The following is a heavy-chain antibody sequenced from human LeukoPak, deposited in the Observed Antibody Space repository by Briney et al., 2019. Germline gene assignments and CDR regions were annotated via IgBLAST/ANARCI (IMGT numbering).Heavy chain of an antibody. CDR2: ISSSSSYI. CDR1: GSTFSSYS. V-gene: IGHV3-21*01. CDR3: ARDMGYCSGGSCYAYFDY. J-gene: IGHJ4*02. D-gene: IGHD2-15*01. Sequence: GGSLRLSCAASGSTFSSYSMNWVRQAPGKGLEWVSSISSSSSYIYYADSVKGRFTISRDNAKNSLYLQMNSLRAEDTAVYYCARDMGYCSGGSCYAYFDYWGQGTLVTVSS.